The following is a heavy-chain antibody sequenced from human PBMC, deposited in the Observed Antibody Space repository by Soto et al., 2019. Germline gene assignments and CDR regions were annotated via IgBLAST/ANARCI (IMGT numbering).Heavy chain of an antibody. J-gene: IGHJ4*02. Sequence: ASVKVSCKASGNTVPNYAIHWVRQAPGQRLEWMGWINGGNGNTYYSEHFQGRVTFTRDTSASTAYMELSSLRSEDTAVYYCARGLGLYYFDDWGQGTLVTVSS. CDR2: INGGNGNT. CDR1: GNTVPNYA. D-gene: IGHD1-26*01. CDR3: ARGLGLYYFDD. V-gene: IGHV1-3*01.